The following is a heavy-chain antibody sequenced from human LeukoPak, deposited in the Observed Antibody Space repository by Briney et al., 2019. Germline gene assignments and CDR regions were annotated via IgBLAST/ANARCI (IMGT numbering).Heavy chain of an antibody. CDR3: ARGYGSGSDLYYYYGMDV. CDR1: GALDTRYA. V-gene: IGHV1-69*13. CDR2: ILPTFGTA. J-gene: IGHJ6*02. Sequence: PVKLSCKASGALDTRYAFSWGPQAPGQGPEWLRAILPTFGTAKRVQKFQGRVTMTADESTTTVYMELSSLTSEDTAVYYCARGYGSGSDLYYYYGMDVWGQGTTVTVSS. D-gene: IGHD3-10*01.